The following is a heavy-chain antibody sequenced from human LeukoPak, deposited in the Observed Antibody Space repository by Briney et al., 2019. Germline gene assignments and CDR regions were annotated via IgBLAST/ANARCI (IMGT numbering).Heavy chain of an antibody. D-gene: IGHD6-13*01. J-gene: IGHJ4*02. CDR2: IKQDGSEK. CDR3: ARVSIAAAGTFCYFDY. CDR1: WFSLCRYW. V-gene: IGHV3-7*04. Sequence: PGGAPGLSFAAPWFSLCRYWMSWVRPAPREGVGGGGQIKQDGSEKYYVDSVKGRFTISRDNAKNSLYLQMNSLRAEDTAVYYCARVSIAAAGTFCYFDYWGQGTLVTVSS.